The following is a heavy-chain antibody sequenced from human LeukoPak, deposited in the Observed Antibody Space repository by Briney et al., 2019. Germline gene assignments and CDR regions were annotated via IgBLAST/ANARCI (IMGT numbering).Heavy chain of an antibody. CDR3: ARDLHSSGWSNYYGMDV. CDR2: ISAYNGNT. CDR1: GYTFTSYG. V-gene: IGHV1-18*01. Sequence: ASVKVSCKASGYTFTSYGISWVRQDPGQGLEWMGWISAYNGNTNYAQKLQGRVTMTTDTSTSTAYMELRSLRSDDTAVYYCARDLHSSGWSNYYGMDVWGQGTTVTVSS. J-gene: IGHJ6*02. D-gene: IGHD6-19*01.